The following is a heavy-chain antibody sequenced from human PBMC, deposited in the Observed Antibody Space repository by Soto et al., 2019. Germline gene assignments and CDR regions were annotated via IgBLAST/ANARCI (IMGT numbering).Heavy chain of an antibody. V-gene: IGHV3-53*01. J-gene: IGHJ6*02. CDR3: ARVQGSGSYYRDTYYYYGMDV. CDR1: GFTVSSNY. D-gene: IGHD1-26*01. CDR2: IYSGGST. Sequence: GGSLRLSCAASGFTVSSNYMSWVRQAPGKGLEWVSVIYSGGSTYYADSVKGRFTISRDNSKNTLYLQMNSLRAEDTAVYYCARVQGSGSYYRDTYYYYGMDVWGQGTTVTVSS.